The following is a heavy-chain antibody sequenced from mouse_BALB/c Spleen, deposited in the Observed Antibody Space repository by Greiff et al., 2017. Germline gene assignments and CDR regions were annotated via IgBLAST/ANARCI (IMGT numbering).Heavy chain of an antibody. CDR1: GYTFTEYT. CDR3: ARAKLGREEGNYFDD. J-gene: IGHJ2*01. Sequence: VQLQQSGPELVKPGASVKISCKTSGYTFTEYTMHWVQQSHGKSLEWIGGINPNNGGTSYNQKFKGKATLTVDKSSSTAYMELRSLTSEDSAVYYSARAKLGREEGNYFDDWGQGTTLTVSS. CDR2: INPNNGGT. V-gene: IGHV1-18*01. D-gene: IGHD4-1*01.